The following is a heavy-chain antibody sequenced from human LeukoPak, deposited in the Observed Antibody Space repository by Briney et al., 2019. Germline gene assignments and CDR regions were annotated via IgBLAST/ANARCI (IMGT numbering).Heavy chain of an antibody. D-gene: IGHD5-24*01. CDR2: IWYDGSNE. CDR3: ARGMGWLRYPKSYFDY. V-gene: IGHV3-33*01. J-gene: IGHJ4*02. CDR1: GFTFSSYG. Sequence: GGSLRLSCAASGFTFSSYGMHWVRQAPGKGLEWVAVIWYDGSNEYYADSVKGRFTISRDNSKNTLYLQMNSLRAEDTAVYYCARGMGWLRYPKSYFDYWGQGTLVTVSS.